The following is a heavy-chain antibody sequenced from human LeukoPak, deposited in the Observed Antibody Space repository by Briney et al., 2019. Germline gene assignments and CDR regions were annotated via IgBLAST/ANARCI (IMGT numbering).Heavy chain of an antibody. CDR2: ISYDGSNK. CDR3: AATTVVRNH. V-gene: IGHV3-30*03. J-gene: IGHJ5*02. D-gene: IGHD4-23*01. CDR1: GFTFSSYG. Sequence: PGGSLRLSCAASGFTFSSYGMHWVRQAPGKGLEWVAVISYDGSNKYYADSVKGRFTISRDNSKNTLYLQMNSLRAEDTAVYYCAATTVVRNHWGQGTLVTVSS.